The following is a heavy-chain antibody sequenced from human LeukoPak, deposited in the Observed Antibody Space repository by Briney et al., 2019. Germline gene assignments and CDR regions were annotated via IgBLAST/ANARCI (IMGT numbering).Heavy chain of an antibody. CDR2: ISPNSGGT. CDR3: ASSRDFWSGYYAGPSAHFDY. CDR1: GYTFTSYY. J-gene: IGHJ4*02. D-gene: IGHD3-3*01. V-gene: IGHV1-2*02. Sequence: ASVKVSCKASGYTFTSYYMHWVRQAPGQGLEWMGWISPNSGGTNYAQKFQGRVTMTRDTSISTAYMELSRLRSDDTAVYYCASSRDFWSGYYAGPSAHFDYWGQGTLVTVSS.